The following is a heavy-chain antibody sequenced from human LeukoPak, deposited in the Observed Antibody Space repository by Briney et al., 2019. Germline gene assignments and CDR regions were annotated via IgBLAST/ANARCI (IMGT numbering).Heavy chain of an antibody. CDR3: AGPLFQGYCSGGSCYQIDY. V-gene: IGHV3-74*01. Sequence: PGGSLRLSCAASGFVFTKYWMHWVRQAPGKGLVWVSHVNSDGSATSYADSVKGRFTISRDNAKNTVYLHMNSLRAEDTAVYYCAGPLFQGYCSGGSCYQIDYWGQGTLVTVSS. J-gene: IGHJ4*02. CDR1: GFVFTKYW. CDR2: VNSDGSAT. D-gene: IGHD2-15*01.